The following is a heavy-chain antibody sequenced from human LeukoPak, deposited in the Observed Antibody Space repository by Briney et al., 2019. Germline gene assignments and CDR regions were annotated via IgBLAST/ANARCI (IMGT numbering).Heavy chain of an antibody. V-gene: IGHV3-23*01. J-gene: IGHJ4*02. CDR1: GFTFSSYA. D-gene: IGHD5-24*01. CDR2: ISGSGGST. Sequence: GGSLRLSCAASGFTFSSYAMSWVRQAPGKGLEWVSAISGSGGSTYYADSVKGRFTISRDNAKNSLYLQMNSLRAEDTALYYCAKAVEMATLYYFDYWGQGTLVTVSS. CDR3: AKAVEMATLYYFDY.